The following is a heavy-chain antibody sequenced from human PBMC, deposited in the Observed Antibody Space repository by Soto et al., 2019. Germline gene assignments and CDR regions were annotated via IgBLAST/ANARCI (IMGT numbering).Heavy chain of an antibody. CDR3: AYVLRYFDWLLYHYYYYGMDV. J-gene: IGHJ6*02. CDR1: GFTFSSSW. CDR2: IKCDGSEK. Sequence: LRLSCAASGFTFSSSWMHWVCQAPEKGLEWVADIKCDGSEKYYVDSVKGRLTISRDNAKNSLYLQVNSLRAEDMTVYYCAYVLRYFDWLLYHYYYYGMDVWGQGTTVTVSS. D-gene: IGHD3-9*01. V-gene: IGHV3-7*03.